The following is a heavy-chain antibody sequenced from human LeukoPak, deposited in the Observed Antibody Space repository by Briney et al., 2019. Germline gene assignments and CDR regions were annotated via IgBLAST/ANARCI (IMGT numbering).Heavy chain of an antibody. CDR1: GGTFSSYA. CDR2: IIPIFGTA. V-gene: IGHV1-69*13. J-gene: IGHJ5*02. D-gene: IGHD3-10*01. CDR3: ARVVRGHNWFDP. Sequence: GASVKVSCKASGGTFSSYAISWVRQAPGQGPEWMGGIIPIFGTANYAQKFQGRVTITADESTSTAYMELSSLRSEDTAVYYCARVVRGHNWFDPWGQGTLVTVSS.